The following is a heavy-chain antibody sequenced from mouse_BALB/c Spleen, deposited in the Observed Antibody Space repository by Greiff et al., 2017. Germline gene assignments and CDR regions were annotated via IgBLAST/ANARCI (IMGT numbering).Heavy chain of an antibody. CDR1: GYSITSGYY. CDR2: ISYDGSN. V-gene: IGHV3-6*02. Sequence: EVKLQESGPGLVKPSQSLSLTCSVTGYSITSGYYWNWIRQFPGNKLEWMGYISYDGSNNYNPSLKNRISITRDTSKNQFFLKLNSVTTEDTATYYCARSNGAMDYWGQGTSVTVSS. J-gene: IGHJ4*01. CDR3: ARSNGAMDY. D-gene: IGHD4-1*01.